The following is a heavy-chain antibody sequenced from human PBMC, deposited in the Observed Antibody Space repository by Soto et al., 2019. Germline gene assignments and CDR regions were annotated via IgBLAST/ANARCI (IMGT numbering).Heavy chain of an antibody. J-gene: IGHJ4*02. CDR3: ARVLSDSSGYYYVSYFDY. CDR2: IIPIFGTA. V-gene: IGHV1-69*13. Sequence: ASVKVSCKASGGTFSSYAISWVRQAPGQGLEWMGGIIPIFGTANYAQKFQGRVTITADESTSTAYMELSSLRSEDTAVYYCARVLSDSSGYYYVSYFDYWGQGTLVTVSS. D-gene: IGHD3-22*01. CDR1: GGTFSSYA.